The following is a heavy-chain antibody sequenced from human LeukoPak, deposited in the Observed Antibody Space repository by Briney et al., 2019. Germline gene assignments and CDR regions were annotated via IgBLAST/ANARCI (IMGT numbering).Heavy chain of an antibody. Sequence: PGGSLRLSCAASGFTVSSNYMSWVRQAPGKGLEWVSVIYSGGSTYYADSVKGRFTISRDNTKNSLYLQMNSLRADDTALYYCARDHYGSGTGDYWGQGTLVTVSS. CDR3: ARDHYGSGTGDY. V-gene: IGHV3-53*01. CDR1: GFTVSSNY. J-gene: IGHJ4*02. CDR2: IYSGGST. D-gene: IGHD3-10*01.